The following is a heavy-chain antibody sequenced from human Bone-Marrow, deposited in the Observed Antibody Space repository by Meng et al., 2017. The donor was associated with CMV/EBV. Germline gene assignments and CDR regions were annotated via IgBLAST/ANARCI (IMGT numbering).Heavy chain of an antibody. CDR3: LKHLRPGGWDF. V-gene: IGHV3-9*01. CDR1: GFTFDGYA. CDR2: FDCKSGRT. D-gene: IGHD3-10*01. Sequence: GGSLRLSCAAPGFTFDGYAIHWVRQAPGRGLEWVSGFDCKSGRTDYADSVKGRFTVSRDNAKNSLFLVMTSLRPEDTALYFCLKHLRPGGWDFWGQGTAVTVYS. J-gene: IGHJ6*01.